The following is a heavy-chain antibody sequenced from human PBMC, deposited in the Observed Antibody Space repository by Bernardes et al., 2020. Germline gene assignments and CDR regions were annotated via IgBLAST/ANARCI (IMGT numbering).Heavy chain of an antibody. V-gene: IGHV3-74*01. D-gene: IGHD2-8*01. CDR1: GFIFSDYW. CDR2: IISDGRAT. CDR3: ARDPLKYGATPEF. Sequence: GGSLRLSCAASGFIFSDYWMHWVRQAPGRGLVWVSRIISDGRATIYADSVKGRFTISRDNTKNILYLQMTSLTAEDTAVYYCARDPLKYGATPEFWGQGTLVTVSS. J-gene: IGHJ4*02.